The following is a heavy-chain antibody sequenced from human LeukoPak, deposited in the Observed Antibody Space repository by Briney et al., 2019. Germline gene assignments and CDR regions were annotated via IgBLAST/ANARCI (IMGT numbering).Heavy chain of an antibody. Sequence: SETLSLTCTVSGGSICSISYYWGGIRQPPGKGLEWIGSIYYSGSTYYNPSLKSRVTISVDTSKNQFSLKLSSVTAADTAVYYCARLFRARPVVTFDYWGQGTLVTVSS. CDR2: IYYSGST. J-gene: IGHJ4*02. CDR1: GGSICSISYY. V-gene: IGHV4-39*01. CDR3: ARLFRARPVVTFDY. D-gene: IGHD3-22*01.